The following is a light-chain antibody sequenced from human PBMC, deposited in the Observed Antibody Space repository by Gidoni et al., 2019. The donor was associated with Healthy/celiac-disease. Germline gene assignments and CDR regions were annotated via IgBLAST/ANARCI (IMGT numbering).Light chain of an antibody. J-gene: IGKJ2*01. Sequence: DIQMTHSPSTLSASVGDRVTITCRASQSISSWLAWYQQKPGKAPKLLIYDASSLESGVTSRFSGSGSGTEFTLTISSMQPDDFANYYCQQYNSYSTYTFGQGTKLEIK. V-gene: IGKV1-5*01. CDR3: QQYNSYSTYT. CDR1: QSISSW. CDR2: DAS.